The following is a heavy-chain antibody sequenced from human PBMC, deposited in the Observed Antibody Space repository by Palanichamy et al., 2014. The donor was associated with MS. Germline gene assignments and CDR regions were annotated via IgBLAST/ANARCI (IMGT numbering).Heavy chain of an antibody. J-gene: IGHJ6*02. Sequence: QVQLVQSGAEVKKLGASVKVSCKASGYTFTNYGIGWVRQAPGQGLEWMGWISAYNGNTHYARNLQDRVGLTTDASTSIAYMELASLRSDDAAVYFCARGGREVGGYQYDGLDVWGQGTTVTVSS. CDR2: ISAYNGNT. CDR3: ARGGREVGGYQYDGLDV. CDR1: GYTFTNYG. V-gene: IGHV1-18*01. D-gene: IGHD3-16*01.